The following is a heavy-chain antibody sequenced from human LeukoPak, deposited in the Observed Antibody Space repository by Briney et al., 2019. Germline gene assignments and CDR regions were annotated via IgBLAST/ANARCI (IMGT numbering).Heavy chain of an antibody. D-gene: IGHD3-3*01. CDR3: AASLEWLSLVAVDI. V-gene: IGHV3-30-3*01. CDR1: GFTFSSYA. Sequence: GGSLRLSCAASGFTFSSYAMHWVRQAPGKGLEWVAVISYDGSNEYYADSVKGRFTISRDNSKNTLYLQMNSLRAEDTAVYYCAASLEWLSLVAVDIWGQGTMVTVSS. CDR2: ISYDGSNE. J-gene: IGHJ3*02.